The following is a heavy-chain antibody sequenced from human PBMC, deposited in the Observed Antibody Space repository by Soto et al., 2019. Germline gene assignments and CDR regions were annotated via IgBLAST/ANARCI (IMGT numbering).Heavy chain of an antibody. D-gene: IGHD3-9*01. V-gene: IGHV4-34*01. Sequence: SETLSLTCAVYGGSFSGYYWSWIRQPPGKGLEWIGEINHSGSTNYNPSLKSRVTISVDTSKNQFSLKLSSVTAADTAVYYCAIVSILRYFDWLTWFDPWGQGTLVTVSS. CDR2: INHSGST. CDR3: AIVSILRYFDWLTWFDP. CDR1: GGSFSGYY. J-gene: IGHJ5*02.